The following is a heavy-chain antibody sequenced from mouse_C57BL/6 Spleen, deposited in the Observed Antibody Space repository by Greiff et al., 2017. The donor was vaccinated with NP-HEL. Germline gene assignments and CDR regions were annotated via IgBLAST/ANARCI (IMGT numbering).Heavy chain of an antibody. D-gene: IGHD1-1*01. V-gene: IGHV1-82*01. CDR3: ADNYYGRSYHLDY. J-gene: IGHJ2*01. Sequence: VQLQESGPELVKPGASVKISCTASGYAFSSSWMNWVKQRPGKGLEWIGRIYPGDGDTNYNGKFKGKATLTADKSSSTAYMQLSSLTSEDSAVYFCADNYYGRSYHLDYWGQGTTLTVSS. CDR2: IYPGDGDT. CDR1: GYAFSSSW.